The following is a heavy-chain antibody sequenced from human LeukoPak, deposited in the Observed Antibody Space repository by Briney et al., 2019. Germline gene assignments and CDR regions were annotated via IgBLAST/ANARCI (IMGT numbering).Heavy chain of an antibody. CDR3: TTRITMVRGVTMFDY. V-gene: IGHV3-15*01. CDR2: IKSKTDGGTT. D-gene: IGHD3-10*01. J-gene: IGHJ4*02. Sequence: GGSLRLSCAASGFTFSNAWMSWVRQAPGKGLEWVDRIKSKTDGGTTDYAAPVKGRFTISRDDSKNTLYLQMNSLKTEDTAVYYCTTRITMVRGVTMFDYWGQGTLVTVSS. CDR1: GFTFSNAW.